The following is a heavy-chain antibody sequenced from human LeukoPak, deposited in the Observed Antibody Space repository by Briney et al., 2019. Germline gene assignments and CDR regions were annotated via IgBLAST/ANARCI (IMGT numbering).Heavy chain of an antibody. D-gene: IGHD3-9*01. CDR2: INHSGST. V-gene: IGHV4-34*01. CDR1: GGSFSGYY. J-gene: IGHJ4*02. Sequence: SETLSLTCAVYGGSFSGYYWSGIRKPPGKGLEWIGEINHSGSTNYNPSLKSRVTISVDPSKNQFSLKLSSVTAADTAVYYCARGDFPGLTGPFDYWGQGTLVTVSS. CDR3: ARGDFPGLTGPFDY.